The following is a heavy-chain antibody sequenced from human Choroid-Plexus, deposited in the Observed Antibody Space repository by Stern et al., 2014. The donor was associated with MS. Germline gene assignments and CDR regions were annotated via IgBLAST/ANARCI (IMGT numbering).Heavy chain of an antibody. Sequence: QDQLVQSGAEVKKPGSSVKVSCKTSGDTFSSYAISWVRQGPGQGLEWMGGIVPIFGTANYAEKFQGRVPITADVSTNTAYMELSRLGSDDTAVYYCARDSTTGMDVWGQGTTVTVSS. J-gene: IGHJ6*02. V-gene: IGHV1-69*12. CDR3: ARDSTTGMDV. CDR2: IVPIFGTA. D-gene: IGHD1-1*01. CDR1: GDTFSSYA.